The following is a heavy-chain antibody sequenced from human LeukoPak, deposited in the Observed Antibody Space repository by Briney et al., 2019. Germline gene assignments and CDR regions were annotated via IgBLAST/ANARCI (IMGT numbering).Heavy chain of an antibody. Sequence: SETLSLTCTVSGGSISSYYWSWIRQPAGKGLESIGHISTSGSTNYNPSLKSRVTMSVDTSKNQFSLKLSSVTAEDTAVYYCARVGPWVNPDYYYYYMDVWGKGTTVTVSS. CDR1: GGSISSYY. CDR3: ARVGPWVNPDYYYYYMDV. CDR2: ISTSGST. V-gene: IGHV4-4*07. D-gene: IGHD1-14*01. J-gene: IGHJ6*03.